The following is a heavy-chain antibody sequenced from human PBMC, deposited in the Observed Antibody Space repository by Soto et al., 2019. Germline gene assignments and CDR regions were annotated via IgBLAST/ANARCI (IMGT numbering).Heavy chain of an antibody. CDR2: IYYSGST. CDR1: GGSISSGGYY. Sequence: QVQLQESGPGLVKPSQTLSLTCTVSGGSISSGGYYWSWIRQHPGKVLEWIGYIYYSGSTYYNPSLKSRVTISVDTSKNQFALKLSSVTAADTAVYYCARTVRGNWFDPWGQGTLVTVSS. CDR3: ARTVRGNWFDP. J-gene: IGHJ5*02. V-gene: IGHV4-31*03.